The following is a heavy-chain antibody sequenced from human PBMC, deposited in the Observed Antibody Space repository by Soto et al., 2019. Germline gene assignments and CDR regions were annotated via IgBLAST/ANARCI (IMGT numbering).Heavy chain of an antibody. D-gene: IGHD3-10*01. CDR1: GFTLSNNG. J-gene: IGHJ4*02. CDR3: ARELASGN. V-gene: IGHV3-30*03. Sequence: QVQLVESGGGVVQPGRSLRLSCAASGFTLSNNGMHWVRQAPGKGLEWVAVISRDGNTKFYADSVKGRFAISKDNSENTLYLQMNSRRLEDTAVYFCARELASGNWGQGTLVTVSS. CDR2: ISRDGNTK.